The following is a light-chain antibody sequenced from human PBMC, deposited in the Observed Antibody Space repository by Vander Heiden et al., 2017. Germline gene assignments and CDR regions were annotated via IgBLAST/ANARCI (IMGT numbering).Light chain of an antibody. CDR3: QQSYSTPLT. CDR1: QSIGSY. Sequence: DVQMTQSPSSLSPSVGDRVTITCRASQSIGSYLYWYQQKPGKAPQLLIYAASSLQSGLPTRCSGSGSGTDFTLTISSLRPGDFVSYYCQQSYSTPLTFGQGTKLEIK. J-gene: IGKJ2*01. CDR2: AAS. V-gene: IGKV1-39*01.